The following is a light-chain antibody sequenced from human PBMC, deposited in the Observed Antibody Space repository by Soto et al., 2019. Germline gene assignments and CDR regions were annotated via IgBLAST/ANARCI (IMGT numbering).Light chain of an antibody. V-gene: IGLV2-14*03. Sequence: QSVLTQPASVSGSPGQSITISCTGTSSDVGGYNYVSWYQHHPGKAPKLMIYGVSNRPSGVSNRFSGSKSGNTASLIISGLQAEDEADYYCSSYTSSSTLSTYVFGTGTKVTVL. CDR2: GVS. J-gene: IGLJ1*01. CDR1: SSDVGGYNY. CDR3: SSYTSSSTLSTYV.